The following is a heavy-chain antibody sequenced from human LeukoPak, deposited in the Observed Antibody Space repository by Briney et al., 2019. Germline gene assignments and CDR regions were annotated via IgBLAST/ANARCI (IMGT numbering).Heavy chain of an antibody. CDR1: GFTFSSYA. Sequence: PGRSLRLSCAASGFTFSSYAMHWVRQAPGKGLEWVAVISYDGSNKYYADSVKGRFTISRDNSKNTLYLQMNSLRAEDTAVYYCAKKRGATRGYYFDYWGQGTLVTVSS. D-gene: IGHD1-26*01. CDR3: AKKRGATRGYYFDY. V-gene: IGHV3-30*04. J-gene: IGHJ4*02. CDR2: ISYDGSNK.